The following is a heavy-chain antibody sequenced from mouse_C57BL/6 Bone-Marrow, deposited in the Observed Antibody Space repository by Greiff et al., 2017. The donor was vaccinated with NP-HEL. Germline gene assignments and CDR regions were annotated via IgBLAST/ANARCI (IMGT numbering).Heavy chain of an antibody. CDR2: IYPGDGDT. CDR3: AREGYYSNYLYAMDY. CDR1: GYAFSSSW. V-gene: IGHV1-82*01. D-gene: IGHD2-5*01. J-gene: IGHJ4*01. Sequence: LVESGPELVKPGASVKISCKASGYAFSSSWMNWVKQRPGKGLEWIGRIYPGDGDTNYNGKFKGKATLTADKSSSTAYMQLSSLTSEDSAVYFCAREGYYSNYLYAMDYWGQGTSVTVSS.